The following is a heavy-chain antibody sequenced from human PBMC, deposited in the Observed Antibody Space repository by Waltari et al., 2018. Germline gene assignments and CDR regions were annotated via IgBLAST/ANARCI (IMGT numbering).Heavy chain of an antibody. CDR3: ARPGSSGYSPGRDDAFDI. Sequence: EVQLVQSGAEVKKPGESLKISCKGSGYSFTSYWIGWVRPIPGKGLEWMVIIYPGDSDTRYSPSFQGQVTISADKSISTAYLQWSSLKASDTAMYYCARPGSSGYSPGRDDAFDIWGQGTMVTVSS. J-gene: IGHJ3*02. V-gene: IGHV5-51*01. D-gene: IGHD3-22*01. CDR2: IYPGDSDT. CDR1: GYSFTSYW.